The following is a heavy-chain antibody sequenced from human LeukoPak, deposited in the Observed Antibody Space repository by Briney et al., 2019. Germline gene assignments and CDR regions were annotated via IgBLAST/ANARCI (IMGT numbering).Heavy chain of an antibody. Sequence: ASVKVSCKASGYTFTSYYMHWVRQAPGQGLEWMGIINPSGGSTSYAQKFQGRVTMTRDTSTSTVYMELSSLRSEDTAVYYCARDLMGGSPCWGGDCYPYWYFDLWGRGTLVTVSS. D-gene: IGHD2-21*02. CDR3: ARDLMGGSPCWGGDCYPYWYFDL. CDR1: GYTFTSYY. J-gene: IGHJ2*01. V-gene: IGHV1-46*01. CDR2: INPSGGST.